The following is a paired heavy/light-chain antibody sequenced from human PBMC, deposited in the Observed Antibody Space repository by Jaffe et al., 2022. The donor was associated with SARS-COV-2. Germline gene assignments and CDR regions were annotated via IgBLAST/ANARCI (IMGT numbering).Light chain of an antibody. CDR2: GNT. Sequence: QSVLTQPPSVSGAPGQRVIISCTGSSTNIGTGYDVHWYQQFPGTAPKVLIYGNTNRPSGVPDRFSGSKSGTSASLAITGLQADDEADYYCQSYDNDLNIWIFGGGTRLTVL. CDR3: QSYDNDLNIWI. J-gene: IGLJ3*02. V-gene: IGLV1-40*01. CDR1: STNIGTGYD.
Heavy chain of an antibody. V-gene: IGHV4-30-2*01. CDR3: ARVGGNVTANNWFDP. D-gene: IGHD3-16*01. Sequence: QLQLQESGSGLVKPSQTLSLTCAVSGGSISSGDYAWSWIRQTPGKGLEWLVYIYQSGSVYYNPSLKSRVSISEDTSKNHLSLRLRSVTAADTAVYYCARVGGNVTANNWFDPWGPGTQVTVSS. J-gene: IGHJ5*02. CDR2: IYQSGSV. CDR1: GGSISSGDYA.